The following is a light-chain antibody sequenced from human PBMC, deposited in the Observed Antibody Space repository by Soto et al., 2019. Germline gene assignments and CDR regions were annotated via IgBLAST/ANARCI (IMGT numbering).Light chain of an antibody. V-gene: IGLV1-44*01. Sequence: QSVLTQAPSVSGTPGQRVTISCSGSRSNIGSNTVNWYQQLPGTAPKLLIFNINQRPSGVPDRFSGSKSGTSASLAISGLQSEDEGDYYCATWDDSLDGPVFGGGTQLTVL. J-gene: IGLJ2*01. CDR1: RSNIGSNT. CDR2: NIN. CDR3: ATWDDSLDGPV.